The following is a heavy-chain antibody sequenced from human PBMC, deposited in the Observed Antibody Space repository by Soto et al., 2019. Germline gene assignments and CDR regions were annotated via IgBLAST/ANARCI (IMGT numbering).Heavy chain of an antibody. Sequence: ASVKVSCKASGYTFTSYGSSWVRQAPGQGLEWMGWISAYNGTTNYAQKLQGRVTMTTDESTSTAYMELSSLRSEDTAVYYCAREHRYSSSWLTGLIAYDAFDIWGQGTMVTVSS. CDR2: ISAYNGTT. CDR3: AREHRYSSSWLTGLIAYDAFDI. D-gene: IGHD6-13*01. V-gene: IGHV1-18*01. J-gene: IGHJ3*02. CDR1: GYTFTSYG.